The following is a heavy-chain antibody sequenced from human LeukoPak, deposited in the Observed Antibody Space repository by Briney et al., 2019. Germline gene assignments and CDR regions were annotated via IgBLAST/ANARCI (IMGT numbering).Heavy chain of an antibody. CDR2: IYYSGST. CDR1: GGSISSGGYY. CDR3: ARDRDSSTFYYYYGMDV. J-gene: IGHJ6*02. Sequence: SETLSLTCTVSGGSISSGGYYWSWIRQHPGKGLEWIGYIYYSGSTYYNPSLKSRVTISVDTSKNQFSLKLSSVTAADTAVYYWARDRDSSTFYYYYGMDVWGQGTTVTVSS. D-gene: IGHD6-13*01. V-gene: IGHV4-31*03.